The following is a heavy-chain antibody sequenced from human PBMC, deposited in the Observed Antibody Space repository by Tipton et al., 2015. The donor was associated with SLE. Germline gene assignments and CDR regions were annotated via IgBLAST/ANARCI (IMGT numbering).Heavy chain of an antibody. CDR3: AGDSSGSYYDRGGYYQLANRHFDL. Sequence: GLVKPSETLSLSCTVSGGSMGTYYWSWIRQPPGKGLEWIGYITYRGSTNYNPSLSSRVSISVDTSKNQVSLKVNSVTAADTAVYYCAGDSSGSYYDRGGYYQLANRHFDLWGRGILVSVSS. V-gene: IGHV4-59*01. D-gene: IGHD3-22*01. J-gene: IGHJ4*02. CDR1: GGSMGTYY. CDR2: ITYRGST.